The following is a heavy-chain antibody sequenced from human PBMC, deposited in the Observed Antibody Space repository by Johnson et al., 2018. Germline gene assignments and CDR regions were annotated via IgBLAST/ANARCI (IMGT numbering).Heavy chain of an antibody. V-gene: IGHV3-9*01. J-gene: IGHJ3*02. CDR3: AKEAYYYDSSGYRDAFDI. Sequence: VQLVQSGGGLVQPGRSLRLSCAASGFTFDDYAMHWVRQAPGKGLEWVSGISWNSGSIGYADSVKGRFTISRDNAKNSLYLQMNSLRAEDTAVYYCAKEAYYYDSSGYRDAFDIWGQGTMVTVSS. D-gene: IGHD3-22*01. CDR2: ISWNSGSI. CDR1: GFTFDDYA.